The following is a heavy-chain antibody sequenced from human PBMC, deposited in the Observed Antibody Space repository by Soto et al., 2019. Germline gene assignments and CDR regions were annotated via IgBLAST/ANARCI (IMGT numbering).Heavy chain of an antibody. D-gene: IGHD3-22*01. CDR2: ISGSGGST. J-gene: IGHJ6*02. CDR3: AKDGGVPYYYDSSGSPVDV. Sequence: GGSLRLSCAASGFTFSSYAMSWVRQAPGKGLEWVSAISGSGGSTYYADSVKGRFTISRDNSKNTLYLQMNSLRAEDTAVYYCAKDGGVPYYYDSSGSPVDVWGQGTTVTVS. CDR1: GFTFSSYA. V-gene: IGHV3-23*01.